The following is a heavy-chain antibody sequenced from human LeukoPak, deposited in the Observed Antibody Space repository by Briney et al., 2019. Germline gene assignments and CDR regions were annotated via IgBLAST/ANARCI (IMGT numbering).Heavy chain of an antibody. V-gene: IGHV4-39*01. D-gene: IGHD3-22*01. CDR2: IYYSGST. CDR3: ARRYYYDSSGYYYGIIGAFDY. J-gene: IGHJ4*02. CDR1: GFTFSSYA. Sequence: GSLRLSCAASGFTFSSYAMSWVRQAPGKGLEWIGSIYYSGSTYYNPSLKSRVTISVDTSKNQFSLKLSSVTAADTAVYYCARRYYYDSSGYYYGIIGAFDYWGQGTLVTVSS.